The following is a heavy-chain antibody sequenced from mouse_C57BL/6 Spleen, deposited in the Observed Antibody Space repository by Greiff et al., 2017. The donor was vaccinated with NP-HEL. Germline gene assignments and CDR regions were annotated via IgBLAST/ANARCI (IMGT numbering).Heavy chain of an antibody. CDR3: ARGEIRAAMDD. V-gene: IGHV1-76*01. Sequence: VQLQQSGAELVRPGASVKLSCKASGYTFTDYYINWVKQRPGQGLEWIARLYPGSGNTYYNEKFTGKATLTAEKSSSTAYMQLSSLTSEDSAVYFCARGEIRAAMDDWGQGTSVTASS. CDR1: GYTFTDYY. CDR2: LYPGSGNT. J-gene: IGHJ4*01. D-gene: IGHD3-3*01.